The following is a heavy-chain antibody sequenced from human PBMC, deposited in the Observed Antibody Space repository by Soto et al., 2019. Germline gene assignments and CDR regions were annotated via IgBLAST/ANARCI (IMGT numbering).Heavy chain of an antibody. Sequence: EVQLLESGGGLVQPGGSLRLSCAASGFTFRSYAMSWVRQAPGKGLEWVSAISGSGRSTYNADSVKGRFTISRDNSKNTLYLQMNSLRAEDTAVYYCATDSEMYYFDYWGQGTLVTVSS. CDR2: ISGSGRST. CDR3: ATDSEMYYFDY. D-gene: IGHD3-10*01. V-gene: IGHV3-23*01. CDR1: GFTFRSYA. J-gene: IGHJ4*02.